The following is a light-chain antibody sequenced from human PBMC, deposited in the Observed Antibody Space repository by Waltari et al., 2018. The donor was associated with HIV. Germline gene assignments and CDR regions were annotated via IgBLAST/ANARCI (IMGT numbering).Light chain of an antibody. CDR2: DVR. CDR1: SIAFGGFTY. Sequence: HSALTQPASVLGSPGTSTSIPCTGTSIAFGGFTYVTCYQQHPGKAPKLSISDVRLRSTGVSNRYSGYKSGNASSLTIYGLKAEDEADYYCSSYTSSSPLGVFGSGTKVTVL. J-gene: IGLJ1*01. CDR3: SSYTSSSPLGV. V-gene: IGLV2-14*03.